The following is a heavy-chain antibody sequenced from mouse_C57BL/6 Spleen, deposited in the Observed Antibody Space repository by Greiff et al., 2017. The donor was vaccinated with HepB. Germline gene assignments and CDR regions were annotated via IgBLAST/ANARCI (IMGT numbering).Heavy chain of an antibody. Sequence: VQLKESGAELVRPGASVKLSCTASGFNIKDDYMHWVKQRPEQGLEWIGWIDPENGDTEYASKFQGKATITADTSSNTAYLQLSSLTSEDTAVYYCTRVLLRRYAMDYWGQGTSVTVSS. CDR1: GFNIKDDY. CDR3: TRVLLRRYAMDY. D-gene: IGHD1-1*01. J-gene: IGHJ4*01. V-gene: IGHV14-4*01. CDR2: IDPENGDT.